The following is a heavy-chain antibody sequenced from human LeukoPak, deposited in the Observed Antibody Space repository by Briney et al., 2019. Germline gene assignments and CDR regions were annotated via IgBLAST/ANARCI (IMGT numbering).Heavy chain of an antibody. J-gene: IGHJ4*02. CDR1: GGSFSGYY. CDR2: INDSGST. D-gene: IGHD3-10*01. CDR3: ARGAIRGNTHFDY. Sequence: KSSETLSLTCGVYGGSFSGYYWTWIRQSPGKGLEWIGEINDSGSTNYNPSLKSRVTISVDTSKNQFSLKLSSVTAADTAVYYCARGAIRGNTHFDYWGQGTLVTVSS. V-gene: IGHV4-34*01.